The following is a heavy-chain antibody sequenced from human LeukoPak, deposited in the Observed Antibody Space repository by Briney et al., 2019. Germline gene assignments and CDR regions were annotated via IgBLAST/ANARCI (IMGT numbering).Heavy chain of an antibody. CDR1: GGSISSGSYY. Sequence: SSETLSLTCTVSGGSISSGSYYWSWIRQPAGKGLEWIGRIYTSGSTNYNPSLKSRVTISVDRSKNQFSLKLSSVTAADTAVYYCATAGTGDYYYMDVWGKGTTVTVSS. J-gene: IGHJ6*03. V-gene: IGHV4-61*02. D-gene: IGHD7-27*01. CDR3: ATAGTGDYYYMDV. CDR2: IYTSGST.